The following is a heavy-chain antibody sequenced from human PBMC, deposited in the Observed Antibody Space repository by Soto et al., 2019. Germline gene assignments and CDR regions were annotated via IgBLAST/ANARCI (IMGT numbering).Heavy chain of an antibody. J-gene: IGHJ4*02. CDR3: ARDREPGDYGYHSYYFDY. CDR1: GGSISSSSYY. Sequence: SETLSLTCTVSGGSISSSSYYWGWIRQPPGKGLEWIGSIYYSGSTYYNPSLKSRVTISVDTSKNHFSLKLSSVTAADTAVYYCARDREPGDYGYHSYYFDYWGQGTLVTVSS. D-gene: IGHD4-17*01. V-gene: IGHV4-39*02. CDR2: IYYSGST.